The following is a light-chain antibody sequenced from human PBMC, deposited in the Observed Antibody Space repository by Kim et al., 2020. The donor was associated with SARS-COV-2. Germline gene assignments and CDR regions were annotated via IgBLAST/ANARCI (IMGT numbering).Light chain of an antibody. CDR2: GEA. V-gene: IGKV3-15*01. Sequence: TGERATLGGGASQSVSTNIAGYQKKPGQAPRLVIYGEATRATGIPAGFGGSGSGTEFTHTISSLQSEDLAVYYSQKYNNWPYTFGQGTKLEI. CDR3: QKYNNWPYT. CDR1: QSVSTN. J-gene: IGKJ2*01.